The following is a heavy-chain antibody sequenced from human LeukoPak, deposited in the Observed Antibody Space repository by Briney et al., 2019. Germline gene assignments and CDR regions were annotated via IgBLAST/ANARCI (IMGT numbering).Heavy chain of an antibody. CDR1: GGSISSSSYY. Sequence: PSETLSLTCTVSGGSISSSSYYWGCIRQPPGKGLEWLRTIIYSGGTYYNPSLKARVTISVDTAKNQFSLRVSSVTAADTSVYYCARPNQYNYGSGSYDYWGQGTLVTVSS. D-gene: IGHD3-10*01. V-gene: IGHV4-39*01. CDR3: ARPNQYNYGSGSYDY. J-gene: IGHJ4*02. CDR2: IIYSGGT.